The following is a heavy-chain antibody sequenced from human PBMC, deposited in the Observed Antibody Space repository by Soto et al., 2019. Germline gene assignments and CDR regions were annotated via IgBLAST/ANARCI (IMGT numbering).Heavy chain of an antibody. Sequence: ASVKVSCKASGYTFTSYAMHWVRQAPGQRLEWMGWMNAGNGNTKYSQKFQGRVTITRDTSASTAFMELSSLRSEDTAVYYCARNLMDYDILTGYYVDPFDYWGQG. CDR2: MNAGNGNT. CDR1: GYTFTSYA. J-gene: IGHJ4*02. D-gene: IGHD3-9*01. CDR3: ARNLMDYDILTGYYVDPFDY. V-gene: IGHV1-3*01.